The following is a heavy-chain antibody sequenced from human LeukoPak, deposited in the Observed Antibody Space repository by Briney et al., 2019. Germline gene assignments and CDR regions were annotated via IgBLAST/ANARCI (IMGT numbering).Heavy chain of an antibody. Sequence: GASVKVSCKASGYTFTSYYMHWVRQAPGQGLEWMGIINPSGGSTSYAQKFQGRVTMTRDTPTSTVYMELRSLRSDDTAVYYCARVAAAGTSGVDYWGQGTLVTVSS. CDR2: INPSGGST. CDR1: GYTFTSYY. D-gene: IGHD6-13*01. CDR3: ARVAAAGTSGVDY. J-gene: IGHJ4*02. V-gene: IGHV1-46*01.